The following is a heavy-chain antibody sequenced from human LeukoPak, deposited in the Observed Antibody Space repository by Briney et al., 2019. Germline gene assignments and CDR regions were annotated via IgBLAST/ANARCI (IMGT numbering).Heavy chain of an antibody. V-gene: IGHV1-69*13. CDR2: IIPIFGTA. J-gene: IGHJ4*02. D-gene: IGHD3-22*01. CDR3: AIYYYDSSGSRMIPFDY. CDR1: GGTFSCYA. Sequence: ASVKVSCKASGGTFSCYAISWVRQAPGQGLEWMGGIIPIFGTANYAQKFQGRVTITADESTSTAYMELSSLRSEDTAVYYCAIYYYDSSGSRMIPFDYWGQGTLVTVSS.